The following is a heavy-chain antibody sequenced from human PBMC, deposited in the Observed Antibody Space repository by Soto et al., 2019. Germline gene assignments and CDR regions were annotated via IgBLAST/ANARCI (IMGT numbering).Heavy chain of an antibody. CDR2: INHSGST. D-gene: IGHD1-1*01. CDR3: ARSGGEKLEQLHLSWFDP. Sequence: SETLSLTCAVYGGSFSGYYWSWIRQPPGKGLEWIGEINHSGSTNYNPSLKSRVTISVDTSKNQFSLKLSSVTAADTAVYYCARSGGEKLEQLHLSWFDPWGQGTLVTVSS. J-gene: IGHJ5*02. V-gene: IGHV4-34*01. CDR1: GGSFSGYY.